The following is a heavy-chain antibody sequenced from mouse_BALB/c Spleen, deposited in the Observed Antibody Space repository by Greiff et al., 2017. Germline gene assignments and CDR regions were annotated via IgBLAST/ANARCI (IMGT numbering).Heavy chain of an antibody. D-gene: IGHD1-1*01. CDR2: ISYSGST. CDR3: ARSELYYPFAY. CDR1: GYSITSDYA. Sequence: EVQLQESGPGLVKPSQSLSLTCTVTGYSITSDYAWNWIRQFPGNKLEWMGYISYSGSTSYNPSLKSRISITRDTSKNQFFLQLNSVTTEDTATYYCARSELYYPFAYWGQGTLVTVSA. V-gene: IGHV3-2*02. J-gene: IGHJ3*01.